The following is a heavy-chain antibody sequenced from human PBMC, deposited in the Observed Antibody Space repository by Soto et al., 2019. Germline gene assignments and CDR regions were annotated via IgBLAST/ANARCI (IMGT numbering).Heavy chain of an antibody. CDR2: IIPIFGTA. Sequence: ASVKVSCKASGGTFSSYAISWVRQAPGQGLEWMGGIIPIFGTANYAQKFKGRVTITADESTSTAYMELSSLRSEDTAVYYCARGLSLVGAPLGVYYYYGMDVWGQGTTVTVSS. CDR3: ARGLSLVGAPLGVYYYYGMDV. D-gene: IGHD1-26*01. J-gene: IGHJ6*02. CDR1: GGTFSSYA. V-gene: IGHV1-69*13.